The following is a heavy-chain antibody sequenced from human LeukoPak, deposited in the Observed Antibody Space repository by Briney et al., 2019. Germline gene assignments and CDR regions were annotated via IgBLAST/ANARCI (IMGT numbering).Heavy chain of an antibody. Sequence: GASVKVSCKASGYTFTSYYMYWVRQAPGQGLEWMGIINPSGGSTRYAQKFQGRVTMTTDTSTSTAYMELRSLRSDDTAVYYCARDRGYYGSGSAGYWGQGTLVTVSS. J-gene: IGHJ4*02. CDR2: INPSGGST. CDR3: ARDRGYYGSGSAGY. D-gene: IGHD3-10*01. V-gene: IGHV1-46*01. CDR1: GYTFTSYY.